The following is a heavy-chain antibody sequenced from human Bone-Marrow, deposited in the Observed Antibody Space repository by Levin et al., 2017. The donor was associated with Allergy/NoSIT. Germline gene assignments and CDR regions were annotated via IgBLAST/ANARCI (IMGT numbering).Heavy chain of an antibody. CDR3: ARDPNWGNWFDP. D-gene: IGHD7-27*01. J-gene: IGHJ5*02. CDR1: GFNFNSFS. CDR2: ISIDGSVR. Sequence: GGSLRLSCATSGFNFNSFSMSWVRQAPGKGLEWLADISIDGSVRQYVDAVKGRFTVSRDNTYNSLHLQMNNLRVDDTAVYYCARDPNWGNWFDPWGQGTLVTVSS. V-gene: IGHV3-7*01.